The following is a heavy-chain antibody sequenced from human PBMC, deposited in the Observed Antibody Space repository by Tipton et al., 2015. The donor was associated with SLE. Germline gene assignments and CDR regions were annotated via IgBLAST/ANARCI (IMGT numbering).Heavy chain of an antibody. J-gene: IGHJ4*02. V-gene: IGHV4-59*02. CDR2: RFSSGST. D-gene: IGHD5-18*01. Sequence: LRLSCSVSDGTVSSHNWGWIRQPPGKGLELVGHRFSSGSTNYNPSLKSRVTISVDTSRNQFSLKLTSVTAADTAMYYCARAPLRGYSYGLYFDYWGQGMLVAVSS. CDR1: DGTVSSHN. CDR3: ARAPLRGYSYGLYFDY.